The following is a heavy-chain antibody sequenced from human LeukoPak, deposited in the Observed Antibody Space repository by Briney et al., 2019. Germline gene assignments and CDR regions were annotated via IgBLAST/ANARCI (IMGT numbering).Heavy chain of an antibody. CDR3: AKRSCSGGRCNFDY. CDR2: IGDSGGAT. Sequence: GGALRLSCTASGFTFSSYAMSWVRQATGEGLEWVSAIGDSGGATNYADSVKGRFTISRDNSKNTLYLQMNSLRAEDTAVYYCAKRSCSGGRCNFDYWGQGTLVTVSS. J-gene: IGHJ4*02. V-gene: IGHV3-23*01. D-gene: IGHD2-15*01. CDR1: GFTFSSYA.